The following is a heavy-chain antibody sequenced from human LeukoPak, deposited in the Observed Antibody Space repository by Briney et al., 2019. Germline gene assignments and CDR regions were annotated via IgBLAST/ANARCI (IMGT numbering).Heavy chain of an antibody. V-gene: IGHV5-51*01. CDR2: TYPGDSDT. D-gene: IGHD2-15*01. Sequence: GESLKISCKDSGYRFSSYWIAWVRQMPGKGLEYIGITYPGDSDTRYSPSFQGQVTISADKSISTAYLQWSSLKASDTAMYYCARQEYCSGGSCYTWFDPWGQGTLVTVSS. CDR1: GYRFSSYW. J-gene: IGHJ5*02. CDR3: ARQEYCSGGSCYTWFDP.